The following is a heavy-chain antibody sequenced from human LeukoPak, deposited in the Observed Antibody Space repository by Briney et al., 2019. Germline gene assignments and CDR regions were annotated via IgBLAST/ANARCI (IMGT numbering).Heavy chain of an antibody. J-gene: IGHJ4*02. CDR1: GASMSSYY. CDR2: IYYSGST. Sequence: SETLSLTCTVSGASMSSYYWTWIRQPPGKGLEWIGYIYYSGSTNYNPSLQSRVTISVDTSKNQFSLKLSSVTAADTAVYYCARDRIGTTCYDYWGQGTLVTVSS. V-gene: IGHV4-59*01. D-gene: IGHD2-2*01. CDR3: ARDRIGTTCYDY.